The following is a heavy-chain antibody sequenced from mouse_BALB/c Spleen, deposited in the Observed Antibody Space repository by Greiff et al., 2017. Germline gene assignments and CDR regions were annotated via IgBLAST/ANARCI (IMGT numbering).Heavy chain of an antibody. Sequence: DVHLVESGGGLVKPGGSLKLSCAASGFTFSSYAMSWVRQSPEKRLEWVAEISSGGSYTYYPDTVTGRFTISRDNAKNTLYLEMSSLRSEDTAMYYCARETGYAMDYWGQGTSVTVSS. CDR2: ISSGGSYT. V-gene: IGHV5-9-4*01. CDR3: ARETGYAMDY. CDR1: GFTFSSYA. J-gene: IGHJ4*01.